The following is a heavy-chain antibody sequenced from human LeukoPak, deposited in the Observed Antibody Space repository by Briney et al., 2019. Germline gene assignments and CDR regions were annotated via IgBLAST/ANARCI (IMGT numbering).Heavy chain of an antibody. V-gene: IGHV1-2*04. D-gene: IGHD2-2*01. CDR3: AREGCSSTSCYGSEVNWFDP. Sequence: ASVKVSCKASGYTFTGYYMHWVRQAPGQGLGWRGWINPNSGGTNYAQKFRGWVTMTRETSISTAYMELSRLRSDDTAVYYCAREGCSSTSCYGSEVNWFDPWGQGTLVTVSS. CDR1: GYTFTGYY. CDR2: INPNSGGT. J-gene: IGHJ5*02.